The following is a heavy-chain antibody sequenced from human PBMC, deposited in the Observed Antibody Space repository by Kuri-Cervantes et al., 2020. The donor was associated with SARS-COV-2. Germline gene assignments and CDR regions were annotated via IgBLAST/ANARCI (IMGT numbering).Heavy chain of an antibody. J-gene: IGHJ4*02. V-gene: IGHV1-2*02. Sequence: ASVKVSCKASGYTFTGYYMHWVRQAPGQGLEWMGWINPNSGGTNYAQKFQGRVTMTRDTSISTAYMELRSLRSDDTAVYYCARQAQLVKFDYWGQGTLVTVSS. CDR1: GYTFTGYY. CDR2: INPNSGGT. D-gene: IGHD6-6*01. CDR3: ARQAQLVKFDY.